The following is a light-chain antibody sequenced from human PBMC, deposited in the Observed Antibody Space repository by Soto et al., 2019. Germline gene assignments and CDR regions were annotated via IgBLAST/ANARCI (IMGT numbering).Light chain of an antibody. J-gene: IGKJ4*01. CDR1: QSISSW. Sequence: DIKMTQSPSTLSASVGDRVTITCRASQSISSWLAWYQQKPGKAPKLLIYDASSLESGVPSRFSGSGSGTDFTLTISSLQPEDFATYYCQQSYSTPLFGGGTNVDIK. CDR3: QQSYSTPL. CDR2: DAS. V-gene: IGKV1-5*01.